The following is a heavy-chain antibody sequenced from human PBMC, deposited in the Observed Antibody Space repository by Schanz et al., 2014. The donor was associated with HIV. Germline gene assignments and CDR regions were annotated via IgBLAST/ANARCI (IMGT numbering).Heavy chain of an antibody. CDR1: GFTFSSYG. V-gene: IGHV3-33*06. Sequence: QVQLVESGGGVVQPGRSLRLSCAASGFTFSSYGMHWVRQAPGKGLAWVAVIWYDGSNTYYGDSVKGRFTISRDNSKNTLYLQMNSLRADDTAVYYCAKGWRGYSISSLVDYWGQGSLVTVSS. D-gene: IGHD6-6*01. CDR2: IWYDGSNT. J-gene: IGHJ4*02. CDR3: AKGWRGYSISSLVDY.